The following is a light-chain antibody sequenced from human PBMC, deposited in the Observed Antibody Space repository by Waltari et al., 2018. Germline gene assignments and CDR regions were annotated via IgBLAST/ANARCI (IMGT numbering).Light chain of an antibody. J-gene: IGLJ1*01. Sequence: QSALTQPASASGSPGQSITISCTGTGSDVGGYDYVSWYQRHPGKVPKVMIYDVNKRPSGVSDRFSVSKSGYTASLTISGLQAQDEADYYCSSYTSSRAIFVFGIGTKVTVL. V-gene: IGLV2-14*01. CDR2: DVN. CDR3: SSYTSSRAIFV. CDR1: GSDVGGYDY.